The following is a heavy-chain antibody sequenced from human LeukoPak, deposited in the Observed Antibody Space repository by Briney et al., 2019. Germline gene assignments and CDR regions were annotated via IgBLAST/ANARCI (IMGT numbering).Heavy chain of an antibody. CDR2: TYHSDYI. CDR1: GGSITSSHW. J-gene: IGHJ3*02. D-gene: IGHD5/OR15-5a*01. V-gene: IGHV4-4*02. Sequence: SGTLSLTCAVSGGSITSSHWWSWVRQSPGKGLEWIGNTYHSDYINYNPSLKSRATISVDKAKNQLSLKVTSVTAADTAMYYCARDSKSTADAFDIWGQGTKVAVSS. CDR3: ARDSKSTADAFDI.